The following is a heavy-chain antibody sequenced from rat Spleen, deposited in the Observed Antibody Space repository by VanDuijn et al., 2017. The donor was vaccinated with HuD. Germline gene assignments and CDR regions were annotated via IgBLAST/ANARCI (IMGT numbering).Heavy chain of an antibody. D-gene: IGHD1-11*01. CDR1: GFTFSDYN. CDR2: ISYDGSST. CDR3: ARQVDGGFAY. J-gene: IGHJ3*01. V-gene: IGHV5-7*01. Sequence: EVQLVESGGGLVQPGRSLKLSCAASGFTFSDYNMAWVRQAPKKGLEWVATISYDGSSTYYRDSVKGRFTISRDNAKSTLYLQMDSLRSEDTATYYCARQVDGGFAYWGQGTLVTVSS.